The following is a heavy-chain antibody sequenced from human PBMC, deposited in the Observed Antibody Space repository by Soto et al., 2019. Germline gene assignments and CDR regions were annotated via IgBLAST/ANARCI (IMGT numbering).Heavy chain of an antibody. CDR1: GGSISSGDYY. CDR3: ARVGGFGATTIDY. CDR2: IYYSGST. D-gene: IGHD3-10*01. V-gene: IGHV4-30-4*01. Sequence: SETLSLTCTVSGGSISSGDYYWSWISKPPGKGLEWIGYIYYSGSTYYNPSLKSRVTISVDTSKNQFSLKLSSVTAADTAVYYCARVGGFGATTIDYWGQGTLVTVSS. J-gene: IGHJ4*02.